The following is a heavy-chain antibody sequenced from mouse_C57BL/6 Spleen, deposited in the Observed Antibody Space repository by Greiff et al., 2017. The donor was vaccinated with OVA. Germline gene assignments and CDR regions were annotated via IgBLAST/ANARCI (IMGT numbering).Heavy chain of an antibody. Sequence: QVQLQQSGAELVKPGASVKLSCKASGYTFTSYWMQGVKQRPGQGLEWIGEIDPSDSYTNYNQKFKGKATLTVDTSSSTAYMQLSSLTSEDSAVYYCARAYSNFAMDYWGQGTSVTVSS. J-gene: IGHJ4*01. D-gene: IGHD2-5*01. CDR2: IDPSDSYT. CDR3: ARAYSNFAMDY. CDR1: GYTFTSYW. V-gene: IGHV1-50*01.